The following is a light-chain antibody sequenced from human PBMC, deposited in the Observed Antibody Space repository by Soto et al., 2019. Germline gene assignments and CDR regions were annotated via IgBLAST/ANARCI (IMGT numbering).Light chain of an antibody. V-gene: IGLV2-14*01. CDR3: NSHTSGDFRV. CDR2: EVT. J-gene: IGLJ1*01. Sequence: QSALTQPASVSGSPGQSITISCTGTSSDVGGHNYVSWYQQHPGKAPKLMIYEVTNRPSGISDRFSGSKSGYTASLTISGLQAEDEADYYCNSHTSGDFRVFGTGTKLTVL. CDR1: SSDVGGHNY.